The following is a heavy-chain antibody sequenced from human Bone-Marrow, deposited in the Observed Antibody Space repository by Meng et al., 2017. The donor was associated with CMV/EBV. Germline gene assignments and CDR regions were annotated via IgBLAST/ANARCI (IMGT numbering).Heavy chain of an antibody. D-gene: IGHD1-26*01. CDR2: ISSSSTYI. Sequence: GESLKISCAASGFTFSSYSMNWVRQAPGKGLEWVSSISSSSTYIHYADSVKGRFTISGDNAKNSLYLQVNSLRAEDTAVYYCARARTGWDLLMADWGQGTLVTVSS. CDR3: ARARTGWDLLMAD. CDR1: GFTFSSYS. J-gene: IGHJ4*02. V-gene: IGHV3-21*01.